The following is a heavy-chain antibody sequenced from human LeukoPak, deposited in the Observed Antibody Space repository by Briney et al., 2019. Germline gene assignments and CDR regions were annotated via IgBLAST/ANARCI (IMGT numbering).Heavy chain of an antibody. Sequence: GGSLRLSCAVSGFTFSSYAMSWVRQAPGKGLEWVSAISASGDTTYYADSVKGRFTISRDNSKYTLYLQMNSLRAEDTALYYCAKAPPIGYCSSTTCYFDYWGQGTLVTVSS. CDR3: AKAPPIGYCSSTTCYFDY. D-gene: IGHD2-2*01. CDR2: ISASGDTT. V-gene: IGHV3-23*01. J-gene: IGHJ4*02. CDR1: GFTFSSYA.